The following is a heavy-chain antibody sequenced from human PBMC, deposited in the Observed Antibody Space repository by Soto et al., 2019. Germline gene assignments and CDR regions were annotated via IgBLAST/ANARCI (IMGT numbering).Heavy chain of an antibody. V-gene: IGHV4-30-4*01. CDR3: ASLWFGEGGGMDV. D-gene: IGHD3-10*01. J-gene: IGHJ6*02. Sequence: PSETLSLTCTVSGGSISSGDYYWVWIRHPPGKGLEWIGYIYYSGGTYYNPSLKSRVTISVDTSKNQFSLKLSSVTAADTAVYYCASLWFGEGGGMDVWGQGTTVTVSS. CDR1: GGSISSGDYY. CDR2: IYYSGGT.